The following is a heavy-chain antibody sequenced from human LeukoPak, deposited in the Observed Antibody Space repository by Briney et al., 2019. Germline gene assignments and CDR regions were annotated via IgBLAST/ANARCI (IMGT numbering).Heavy chain of an antibody. CDR3: ARYYDSSGYYFDY. CDR2: IYYSGST. J-gene: IGHJ4*02. CDR1: GGSISSYY. V-gene: IGHV4-59*01. Sequence: SETLSLTCTVSGGSISSYYWSWIRQPPGKGLEWIGYIYYSGSTNYNPSLKSRVTISVDTSKNQFSLKLSSVAAADTAVYYCARYYDSSGYYFDYWGQGTLVTVSS. D-gene: IGHD3-22*01.